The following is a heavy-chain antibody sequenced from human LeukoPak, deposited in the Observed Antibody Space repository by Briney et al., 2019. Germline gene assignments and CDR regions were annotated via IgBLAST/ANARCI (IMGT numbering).Heavy chain of an antibody. Sequence: GGSLRLSCAAPGFSFSSYGMSWVRQAPGKGLEWVSAISGSGGSTYYADSVKGRFTISRDNSKNTLYLQMNSLRAEDTAVYYCARARTYYYDSSGYYYYFDYWGQGTLVTVSS. CDR1: GFSFSSYG. CDR3: ARARTYYYDSSGYYYYFDY. V-gene: IGHV3-23*01. CDR2: ISGSGGST. J-gene: IGHJ4*02. D-gene: IGHD3-22*01.